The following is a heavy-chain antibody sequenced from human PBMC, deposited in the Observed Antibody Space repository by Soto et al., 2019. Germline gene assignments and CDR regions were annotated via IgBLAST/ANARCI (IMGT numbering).Heavy chain of an antibody. V-gene: IGHV1-69*01. CDR3: ARGVDPEVFLTWFDP. CDR2: IIPIFGTA. Sequence: QVQLVQSGAEVKKPGSSVKVSCKASGGTFSTYAINWVRQAPGEGLEWVGGIIPIFGTANYAQKFQDRVTITADESTSTTYMALSSLRSEETAMYYCARGVDPEVFLTWFDPWGQGTLVTVSS. D-gene: IGHD5-18*01. J-gene: IGHJ5*02. CDR1: GGTFSTYA.